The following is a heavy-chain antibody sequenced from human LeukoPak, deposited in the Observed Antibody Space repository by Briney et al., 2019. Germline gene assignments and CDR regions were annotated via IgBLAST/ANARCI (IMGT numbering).Heavy chain of an antibody. CDR2: IYAGGTT. Sequence: PGGSLRLSCAASGFTVSSSYMSWVRQAPGKGLEWVSAIYAGGTTYYPDSVKGRFTISRDNSKNTLYLQMDSLRSEDTAVYYCATNGYSGTYNRYFDSWGQGTLVTVSS. V-gene: IGHV3-53*05. CDR3: ATNGYSGTYNRYFDS. CDR1: GFTVSSSY. J-gene: IGHJ4*02. D-gene: IGHD1-26*01.